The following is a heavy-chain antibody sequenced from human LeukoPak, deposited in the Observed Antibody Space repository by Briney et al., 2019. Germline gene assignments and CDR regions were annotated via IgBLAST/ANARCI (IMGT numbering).Heavy chain of an antibody. CDR2: IWYDGSNK. CDR3: ASSLAARGHGMDV. CDR1: GFTFSSYG. D-gene: IGHD6-6*01. V-gene: IGHV3-33*01. Sequence: PGGSLRLSCAASGFTFSSYGMHWVRQAPGKGLEWVAVIWYDGSNKYYADSVKGRFTISRDNSKNTLYLQMNSLRAEDTAVYYCASSLAARGHGMDVWGQGTTVTVSS. J-gene: IGHJ6*02.